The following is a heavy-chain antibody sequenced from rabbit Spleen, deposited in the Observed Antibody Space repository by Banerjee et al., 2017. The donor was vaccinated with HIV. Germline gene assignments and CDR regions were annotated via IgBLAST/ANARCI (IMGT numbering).Heavy chain of an antibody. V-gene: IGHV1S40*01. D-gene: IGHD2-1*01. J-gene: IGHJ4*01. Sequence: SLEESGGGLVQPEGSLTVTCTASGFSFSNNYYMGWGRQAHGKGLEWIGCIYTGDGTSTAYASWAKGRFTVSKTSSTTVTLQLSSLTAADTATYFCARGSATMTMVITGYYLSLWGPGTLVTVS. CDR1: GFSFSNNYY. CDR3: ARGSATMTMVITGYYLSL. CDR2: IYTGDGTST.